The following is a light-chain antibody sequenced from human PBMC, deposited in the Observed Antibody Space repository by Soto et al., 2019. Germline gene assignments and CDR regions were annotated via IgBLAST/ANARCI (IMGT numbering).Light chain of an antibody. J-gene: IGKJ3*01. Sequence: DIHMTQSPSTLSASVGDRVTITCRASQSLTMWLAWYQQKPGKAPNLLIYAASTLQSGVPSRFSGSGSGTDFTLTINSLQPEDVATYSCQKYSSVPVFGPGTKVEIK. CDR1: QSLTMW. V-gene: IGKV1-27*01. CDR3: QKYSSVPV. CDR2: AAS.